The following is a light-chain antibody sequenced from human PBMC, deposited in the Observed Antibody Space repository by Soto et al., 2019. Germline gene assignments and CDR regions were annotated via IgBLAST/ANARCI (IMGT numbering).Light chain of an antibody. CDR2: SDN. Sequence: QSVLTQPPSASGTPGQGVTISCSGGSSNIAKNYVYWYQQLPGMAPKLLIYSDNRRPSGVPDRFSGSKSGTSASLAISGLRSEDEADYYCAAWEDRLSRYAFGGGTKVNGL. CDR1: SSNIAKNY. CDR3: AAWEDRLSRYA. V-gene: IGLV1-47*02. J-gene: IGLJ1*01.